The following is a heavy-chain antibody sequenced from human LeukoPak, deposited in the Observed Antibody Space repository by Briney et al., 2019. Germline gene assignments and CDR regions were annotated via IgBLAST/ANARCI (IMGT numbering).Heavy chain of an antibody. CDR2: IYYSGST. J-gene: IGHJ4*02. Sequence: SETLSLTCAVYGGSFSSYYWSWIRQPPGKGLEWIGYIYYSGSTNYNPSLKSRVTISVDTSKNQFSLKLSSVTAADTAVYYCARQTLLWFGELTFDYWGQGTLVTVSS. D-gene: IGHD3-10*01. CDR3: ARQTLLWFGELTFDY. V-gene: IGHV4-59*01. CDR1: GGSFSSYY.